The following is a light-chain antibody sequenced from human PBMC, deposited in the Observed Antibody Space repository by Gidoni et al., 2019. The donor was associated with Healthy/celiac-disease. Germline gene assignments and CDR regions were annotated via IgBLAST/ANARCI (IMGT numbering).Light chain of an antibody. Sequence: DIQLTQSPSSLSASVGDRATITCRASQSISSYLNWYQQKPGKAPKLLIYTASSLQSGVPSRFSGSGSGTEFTLTISRLQPEDVATYYCQQSYSTPHTFGQGTKLEIK. J-gene: IGKJ2*01. CDR3: QQSYSTPHT. V-gene: IGKV1-39*01. CDR1: QSISSY. CDR2: TAS.